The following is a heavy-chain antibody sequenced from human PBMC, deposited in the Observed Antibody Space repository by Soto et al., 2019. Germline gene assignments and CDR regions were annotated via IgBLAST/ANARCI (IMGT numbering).Heavy chain of an antibody. J-gene: IGHJ5*02. V-gene: IGHV1-18*01. Sequence: GASVKVSCKASGYTFTSYGISWVRQAPGQGLEWMGWISAYNGNTNYAQKLQGRVTMTTDTSTSTAYMELRSLRSDDTAVYYCARVEYCSGGSCYVGLLDPWGQGTLVTVSS. D-gene: IGHD2-15*01. CDR1: GYTFTSYG. CDR3: ARVEYCSGGSCYVGLLDP. CDR2: ISAYNGNT.